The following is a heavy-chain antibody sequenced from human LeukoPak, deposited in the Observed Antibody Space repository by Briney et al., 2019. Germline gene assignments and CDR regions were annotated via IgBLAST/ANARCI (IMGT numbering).Heavy chain of an antibody. Sequence: GGSLRLSCAASGFTVSSNYMSWVRQAPGKGLEWVSVIYSGGSTYYADSVKGRFTISRDNAKNSLYLQMNSLRAEDTALYYCAKDKKTTYYYYGMDVWGQGTTVTVSS. D-gene: IGHD4-11*01. CDR2: IYSGGST. J-gene: IGHJ6*02. CDR3: AKDKKTTYYYYGMDV. CDR1: GFTVSSNY. V-gene: IGHV3-53*05.